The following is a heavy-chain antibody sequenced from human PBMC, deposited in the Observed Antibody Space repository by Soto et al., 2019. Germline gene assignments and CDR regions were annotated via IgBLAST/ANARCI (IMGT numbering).Heavy chain of an antibody. CDR3: ARSTVIDYWYFDL. CDR2: ISAYNGNT. V-gene: IGHV1-18*01. CDR1: GYTFTSSG. D-gene: IGHD4-17*01. J-gene: IGHJ2*01. Sequence: QVQLVQSGAEVKKPGASVKVSCKASGYTFTSSGISWVRQAPGQGLEWMGWISAYNGNTNYAQRLQGRVTMPTDTSTSTADMELRSLRSDDTAVYYWARSTVIDYWYFDLWGRGTLVTVSS.